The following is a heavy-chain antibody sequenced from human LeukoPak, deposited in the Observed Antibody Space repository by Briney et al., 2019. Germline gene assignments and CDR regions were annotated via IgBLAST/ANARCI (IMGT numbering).Heavy chain of an antibody. D-gene: IGHD1-26*01. V-gene: IGHV1-46*01. J-gene: IGHJ6*02. CDR2: INPSGGST. CDR3: AREWVSGYHYGMDV. Sequence: GASVNVSCKVSGYTLTSYYMHWVRQAPGQGPEWMGIINPSGGSTSSAQKFQGRVTMTRDTSTSTVYMELSSLRSEDTAVYYCAREWVSGYHYGMDVWGQGTTVTVSS. CDR1: GYTLTSYY.